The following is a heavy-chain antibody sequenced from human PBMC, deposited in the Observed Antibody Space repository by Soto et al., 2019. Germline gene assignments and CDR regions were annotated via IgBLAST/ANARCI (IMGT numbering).Heavy chain of an antibody. D-gene: IGHD5-18*01. CDR3: ARDFGYSYGNWFAP. J-gene: IGHJ5*02. Sequence: QVQLQESGPGLVKPSQTLSLTCTVSGGSISSGGYYWSWIRQHPGKGLVYIGYIYYSGSTYYNPSLKSRVTISIDTSKNQFSLTLSTVTAAQTAGYYSARDFGYSYGNWFAPWGQGTLVTVSS. V-gene: IGHV4-31*03. CDR2: IYYSGST. CDR1: GGSISSGGYY.